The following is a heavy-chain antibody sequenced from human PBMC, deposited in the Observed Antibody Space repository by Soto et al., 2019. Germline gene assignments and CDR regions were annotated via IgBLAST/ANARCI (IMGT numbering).Heavy chain of an antibody. CDR1: GGSFSGYY. J-gene: IGHJ5*02. CDR2: INHSGST. D-gene: IGHD3-9*01. V-gene: IGHV4-34*01. CDR3: ARGGTEYYDILTWFDP. Sequence: SETLSLTCAVYGGSFSGYYWSWIRKPPGKGLEWIGEINHSGSTNYNPSLKSRVTISVDTSKNQFSLKLSSVTAADTAVYYCARGGTEYYDILTWFDPWGQGTLVTVSS.